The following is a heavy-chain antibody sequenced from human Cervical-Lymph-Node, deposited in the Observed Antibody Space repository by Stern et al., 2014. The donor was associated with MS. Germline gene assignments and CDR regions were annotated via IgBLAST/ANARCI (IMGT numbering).Heavy chain of an antibody. Sequence: VQLVESGGGVVQPGRSLRLSCAASGFTFSSYGMHWVRQAPGKGLEWVAVIWDDGSNKYYADSVKGRFTISRDNSKNKLYLQMNSLRAEDTAVYYCARARSVAGIPLDYWGQGTLVTVSS. CDR2: IWDDGSNK. CDR1: GFTFSSYG. J-gene: IGHJ4*02. CDR3: ARARSVAGIPLDY. V-gene: IGHV3-33*01. D-gene: IGHD6-19*01.